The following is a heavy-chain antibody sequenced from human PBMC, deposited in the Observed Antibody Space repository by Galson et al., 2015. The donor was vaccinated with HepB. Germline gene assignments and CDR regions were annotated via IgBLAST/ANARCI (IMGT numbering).Heavy chain of an antibody. J-gene: IGHJ6*02. D-gene: IGHD2-2*01. CDR2: ISGSGGST. Sequence: SLRLSCAASGFTFSSYAMSWVRQAPGKGLEWVSAISGSGGSTYYADSVKGRFTISRDNSKNTLYLQMNSLRAEDTAVYYCAKRLVVPAAMVYYYGMDVWGQGTTVTVSS. CDR3: AKRLVVPAAMVYYYGMDV. CDR1: GFTFSSYA. V-gene: IGHV3-23*01.